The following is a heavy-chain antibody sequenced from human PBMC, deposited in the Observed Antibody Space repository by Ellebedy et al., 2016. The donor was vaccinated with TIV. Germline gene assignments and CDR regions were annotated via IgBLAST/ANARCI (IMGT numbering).Heavy chain of an antibody. CDR2: ITGSGVST. CDR1: GFTFSSYG. Sequence: GGSLRLSXAASGFTFSSYGMHWVRQAPGKGLEWVSGITGSGVSTYYADSVKGRFTISRDDAENSLYLQMNSLRDEDTALYYCARGGAGFDSMNRELSFDSWGQGTLVIVSS. V-gene: IGHV3-48*02. D-gene: IGHD1-26*01. CDR3: ARGGAGFDSMNRELSFDS. J-gene: IGHJ4*02.